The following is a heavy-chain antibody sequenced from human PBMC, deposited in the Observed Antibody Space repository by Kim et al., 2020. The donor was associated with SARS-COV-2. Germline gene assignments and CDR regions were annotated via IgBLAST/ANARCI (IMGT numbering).Heavy chain of an antibody. CDR2: ISSSGNST. V-gene: IGHV3-74*01. Sequence: GALRLSCAASEFTFSTYWMYWVRQAPGKGLVWVSRISSSGNSTNYADSVKGRFTISRDNAKNTLYLQMNSLRAEDTAVYYCARASSTSCTCYYMDVWGKGNSVTVTS. CDR1: EFTFSTYW. D-gene: IGHD2-2*01. CDR3: ARASSTSCTCYYMDV. J-gene: IGHJ6*03.